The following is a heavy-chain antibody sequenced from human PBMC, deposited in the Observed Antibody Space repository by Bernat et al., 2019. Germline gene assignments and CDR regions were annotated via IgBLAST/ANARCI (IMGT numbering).Heavy chain of an antibody. D-gene: IGHD3-3*01. V-gene: IGHV3-64*01. CDR1: GFTFSSYA. CDR2: ISSNGGST. CDR3: AGDGAPYYDFWSGYYWYYYYGMDV. J-gene: IGHJ6*02. Sequence: EVQLVESGGGLVQPGGSLRLSCAASGFTFSSYAMHWVRQAPGKGLEYVSAISSNGGSTYYANSVKGRFTISRDNSKSTLYLQMGSLRAEDMAVYYCAGDGAPYYDFWSGYYWYYYYGMDVWGQGTTVTVSS.